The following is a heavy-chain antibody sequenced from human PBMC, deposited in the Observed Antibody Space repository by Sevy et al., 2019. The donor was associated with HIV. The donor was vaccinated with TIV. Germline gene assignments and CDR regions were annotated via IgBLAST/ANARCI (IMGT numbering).Heavy chain of an antibody. Sequence: SETLSLTCAVYGGSFSGYYWSWIRQPPGKGLEWIGEINHSGSTNYNPTPKSRVTRSVDTSKNQFSLKLSSVTAADTAVYYCAREGTVYDFWSGHYPIGWFDPWGQGTLVTVSS. J-gene: IGHJ5*02. CDR2: INHSGST. CDR3: AREGTVYDFWSGHYPIGWFDP. CDR1: GGSFSGYY. V-gene: IGHV4-34*01. D-gene: IGHD3-3*01.